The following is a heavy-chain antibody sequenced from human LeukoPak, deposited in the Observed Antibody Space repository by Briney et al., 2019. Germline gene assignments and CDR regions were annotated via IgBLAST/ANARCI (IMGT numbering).Heavy chain of an antibody. Sequence: SETLSLTCAVCGGPFCGYYWSWIPKPPGKGLEWIGEINHCGSTNYNPSLKSRVTISEDTSKNMFVLKHSSVTAPDTAVYYWARIIYSSETGDYSGHGTLVSASS. D-gene: IGHD6-25*01. CDR2: INHCGST. V-gene: IGHV4-34*01. CDR1: GGPFCGYY. CDR3: ARIIYSSETGDY. J-gene: IGHJ4*01.